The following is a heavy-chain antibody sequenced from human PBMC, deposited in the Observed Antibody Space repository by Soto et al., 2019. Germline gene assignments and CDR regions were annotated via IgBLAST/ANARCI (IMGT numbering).Heavy chain of an antibody. CDR2: IYHSGST. CDR3: ARDGAGAYGLGWFDP. Sequence: QVQLQESGPGLVKPSQTLSLTCTVSGDSISRGGYYWNWLRQHPRKGLEWIGYIYHSGSTIYNPSLKSRVTIPVDTSKNRLSLELSNATAADTAVYYCARDGAGAYGLGWFDPWGQGILVTVSS. V-gene: IGHV4-31*03. CDR1: GDSISRGGYY. J-gene: IGHJ5*02. D-gene: IGHD2-21*01.